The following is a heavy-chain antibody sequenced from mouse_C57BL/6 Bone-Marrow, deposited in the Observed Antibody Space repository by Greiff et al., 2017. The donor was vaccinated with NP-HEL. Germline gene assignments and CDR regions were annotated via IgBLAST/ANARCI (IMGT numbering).Heavy chain of an antibody. CDR1: GFTFSDYY. Sequence: EVHLVESEGGLVQPGSSMKLSCTASGFTFSDYYMAWVRQVPEKGLEWVANINYDGSSTYYLDSLKSRFIISRDNAKNILYLQMSSLKSEDTATYYCARDRDYYGSSYGFDYWGQGTTLTVSS. V-gene: IGHV5-16*01. D-gene: IGHD1-1*01. CDR3: ARDRDYYGSSYGFDY. J-gene: IGHJ2*01. CDR2: INYDGSST.